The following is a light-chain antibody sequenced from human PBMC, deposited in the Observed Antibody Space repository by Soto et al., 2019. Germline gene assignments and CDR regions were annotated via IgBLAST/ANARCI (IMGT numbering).Light chain of an antibody. J-gene: IGKJ4*01. CDR1: QGIRND. V-gene: IGKV1-6*01. CDR2: AAS. Sequence: AIQMTQSPSSLSASVGDRVTLTCRASQGIRNDLGWYQQKPGKAPKLLIYAASSLQSGVPSRFSGSGSGTDFTLTISSLQPEDFATYYCLKDYNYPLTFGGGTKGDIK. CDR3: LKDYNYPLT.